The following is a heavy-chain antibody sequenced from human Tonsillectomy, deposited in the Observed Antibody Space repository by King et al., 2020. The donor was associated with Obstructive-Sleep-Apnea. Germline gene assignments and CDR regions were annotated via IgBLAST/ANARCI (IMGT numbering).Heavy chain of an antibody. Sequence: QLQESGPGLVKPSETLSLTCTVSGGSIATTSYYWGWIRQPPGRGLEWIANIYYNGRTYYNPSLESRVTMSLDTSKNQFSLKLRSVSAADTALYYWARLDSSGWYGGNYLDYWGQGTLVTVSS. CDR2: IYYNGRT. CDR1: GGSIATTSYY. CDR3: ARLDSSGWYGGNYLDY. V-gene: IGHV4-39*07. D-gene: IGHD6-19*01. J-gene: IGHJ4*02.